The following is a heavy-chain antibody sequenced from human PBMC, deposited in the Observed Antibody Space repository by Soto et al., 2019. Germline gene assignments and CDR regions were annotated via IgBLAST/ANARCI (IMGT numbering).Heavy chain of an antibody. CDR2: VNPIVSMS. J-gene: IGHJ4*02. V-gene: IGHV1-69*02. D-gene: IGHD3-10*01. Sequence: SVKVSCKASGGTFSSYTMNWVRQAPGLGLEWMGRVNPIVSMSNYAQKFQGRVTMTADKSTSTAYMELSSLRSEDTAIYYCASSYGSGYRAFDYWGQGALVTVSS. CDR3: ASSYGSGYRAFDY. CDR1: GGTFSSYT.